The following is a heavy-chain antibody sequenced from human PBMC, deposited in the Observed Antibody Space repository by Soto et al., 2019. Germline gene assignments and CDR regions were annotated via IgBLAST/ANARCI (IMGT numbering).Heavy chain of an antibody. CDR2: INAGNGNT. J-gene: IGHJ5*02. CDR3: ATAGAHYYDSTNWFDP. V-gene: IGHV1-3*01. CDR1: GYTFTSYA. Sequence: QVQLVQSGAEVKKPGASVKVSCKASGYTFTSYAMHWVRQAPGQRLEWMGWINAGNGNTKYSQKFQGRVTITRDTSASTAYIELSSLRSEDMAVYYCATAGAHYYDSTNWFDPCGQGTLVTVSS. D-gene: IGHD3-22*01.